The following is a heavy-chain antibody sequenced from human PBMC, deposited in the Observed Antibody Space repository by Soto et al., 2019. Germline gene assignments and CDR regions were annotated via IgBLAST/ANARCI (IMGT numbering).Heavy chain of an antibody. D-gene: IGHD2-15*01. CDR3: ARDLSGNPGY. CDR2: ISAYNGNT. CDR1: GYTFTSFG. Sequence: QVQLVQSGAEVKKPGASVKVSCKASGYTFTSFGISWVRQAPGQGLEWMGWISAYNGNTNYAQKLXGXAXMXPDTSTSTAYMELRSLRSDDTAVYYCARDLSGNPGYWGQGTLVTVSS. J-gene: IGHJ4*02. V-gene: IGHV1-18*01.